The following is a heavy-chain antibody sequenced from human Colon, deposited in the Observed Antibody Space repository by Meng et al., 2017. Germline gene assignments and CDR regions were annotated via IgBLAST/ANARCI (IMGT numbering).Heavy chain of an antibody. CDR3: AAIFGLGPGY. V-gene: IGHV4-4*02. J-gene: IGHJ4*02. CDR2: IFHSGST. D-gene: IGHD3-3*01. Sequence: PVPGAELVSPTGTLSRTGDVSGGSINSSDWWSWVRQPPGKGLEWIAEIFHSGSTNYKSSLKSRATISVDRSKNQFSLKLNSVTAADTAVYYCAAIFGLGPGYWGQGTLVTVSS. CDR1: GGSINSSDW.